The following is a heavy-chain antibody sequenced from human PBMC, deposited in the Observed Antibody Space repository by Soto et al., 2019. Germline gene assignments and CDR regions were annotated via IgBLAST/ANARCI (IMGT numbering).Heavy chain of an antibody. Sequence: GGSLRLSCAASGFTFSSYAMHWVRQAPGKGLEWVAVISYDGSNKYYADSVKGRFTISRDNAKNSLYLQMNSLRAEDTAVYYCARDDSNYRIDYWGQGTLVTVSS. CDR2: ISYDGSNK. CDR1: GFTFSSYA. D-gene: IGHD4-4*01. V-gene: IGHV3-30-3*01. J-gene: IGHJ4*02. CDR3: ARDDSNYRIDY.